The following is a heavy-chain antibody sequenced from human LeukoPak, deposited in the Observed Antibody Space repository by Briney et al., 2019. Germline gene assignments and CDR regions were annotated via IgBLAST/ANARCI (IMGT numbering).Heavy chain of an antibody. J-gene: IGHJ3*02. V-gene: IGHV3-9*01. D-gene: IGHD4-17*01. CDR2: ISWNSGSV. Sequence: GGSLRLSCAASGFTFDDYAMHWVRQAPGKGLEWVSGISWNSGSVGYADSVKGRFTIPRDNAKNSLYLQMNSLRAEDTALYYCAREKGDYDAFDIWGQGTMVTVSS. CDR1: GFTFDDYA. CDR3: AREKGDYDAFDI.